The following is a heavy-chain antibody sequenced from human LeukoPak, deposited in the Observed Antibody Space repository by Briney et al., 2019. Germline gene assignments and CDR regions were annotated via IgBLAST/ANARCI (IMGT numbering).Heavy chain of an antibody. CDR2: IYYSGST. CDR3: ATRPLGGSSGWYFDY. Sequence: SETLSLTCTVSGGSISSSSYYWGWIRQPPGKGLEWIGSIYYSGSTYYNPSLKSRVTISVDTSKNQFSLKLSSVTAADTAVYYCATRPLGGSSGWYFDYWGRGTLVTVSS. D-gene: IGHD6-19*01. V-gene: IGHV4-39*01. CDR1: GGSISSSSYY. J-gene: IGHJ4*02.